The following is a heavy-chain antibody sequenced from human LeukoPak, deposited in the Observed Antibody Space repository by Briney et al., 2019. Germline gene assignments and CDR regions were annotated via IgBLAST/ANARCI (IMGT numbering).Heavy chain of an antibody. V-gene: IGHV3-23*01. Sequence: RGSLRLSCAASGFAFSTYGLNWVRQAPGKGLEWVSSISGPGTSTYYADSVKGRFTISRDNSKNTPYLQMNSLRAEDTAVYYCANDWLVFDYWGQGTLVTVSS. D-gene: IGHD5-12*01. CDR2: ISGPGTST. CDR1: GFAFSTYG. CDR3: ANDWLVFDY. J-gene: IGHJ4*02.